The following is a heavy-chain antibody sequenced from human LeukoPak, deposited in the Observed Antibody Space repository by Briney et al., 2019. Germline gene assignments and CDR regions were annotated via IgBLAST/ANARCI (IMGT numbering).Heavy chain of an antibody. J-gene: IGHJ4*02. CDR1: GFAFSSYG. D-gene: IGHD7-27*01. CDR2: ITGSGGTT. V-gene: IGHV3-23*01. CDR3: AKDGNWARFEN. Sequence: GGSLRLSCAASGFAFSSYGMNWVRQAPGKGLEWVSGITGSGGTTYYADSVKGRFTISRDNSKNTLYLQMNSPRAEDTAAYYCAKDGNWARFENWGQGTLVTVSS.